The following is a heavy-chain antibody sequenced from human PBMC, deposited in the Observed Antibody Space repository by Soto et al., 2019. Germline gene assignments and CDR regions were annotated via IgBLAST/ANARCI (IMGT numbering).Heavy chain of an antibody. CDR1: GYTFTDYW. V-gene: IGHV5-51*01. CDR2: IYPGDSDT. Sequence: PGESLKISCKVSGYTFTDYWIGWVRQLPAKGLEWMGIIYPGDSDTSYSPSFQGHVTLTVDKSTSTAYLQWNTPQASDTAMYYCASPISNFRSCDCEMDVWGQGTTVTVSS. J-gene: IGHJ6*01. D-gene: IGHD2-21*02. CDR3: ASPISNFRSCDCEMDV.